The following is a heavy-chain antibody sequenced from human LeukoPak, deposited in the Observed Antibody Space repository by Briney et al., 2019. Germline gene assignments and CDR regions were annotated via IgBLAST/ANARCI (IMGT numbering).Heavy chain of an antibody. D-gene: IGHD6-13*01. V-gene: IGHV3-30-3*01. CDR3: ARDFFPIVDSSWYEIGY. J-gene: IGHJ4*02. CDR2: ISYDGYDK. Sequence: AGRSLRHSCAASGFTFNDYVMYWVRQTPGKGLEWVTLISYDGYDKSYADSVRGRFTISRDNSKNTLYLQMDSLRSEDTAVYYCARDFFPIVDSSWYEIGYWGQGTLVTVSS. CDR1: GFTFNDYV.